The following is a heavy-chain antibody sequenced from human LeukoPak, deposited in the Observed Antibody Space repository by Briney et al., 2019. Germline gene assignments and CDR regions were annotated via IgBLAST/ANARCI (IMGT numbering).Heavy chain of an antibody. Sequence: ASVKVSCKASGGTFSSYAISWVRQAPGQGLEWMGGIIPIFGTANYAQKFQGRVTITADESTSTAYMGLSSLRSEDTAVYYCARDPYCSSTSCYTLFDPWGQGTLVTVSS. V-gene: IGHV1-69*13. D-gene: IGHD2-2*02. J-gene: IGHJ5*02. CDR3: ARDPYCSSTSCYTLFDP. CDR2: IIPIFGTA. CDR1: GGTFSSYA.